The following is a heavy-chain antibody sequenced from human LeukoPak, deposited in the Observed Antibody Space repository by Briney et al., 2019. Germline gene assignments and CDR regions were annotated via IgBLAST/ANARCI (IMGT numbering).Heavy chain of an antibody. CDR3: ASSNSGTYCGGDCYLPYYGMDV. J-gene: IGHJ6*02. CDR2: ISSSGSTI. CDR1: GFTFSSYE. Sequence: PGGSLRLSCAASGFTFSSYEMNWDRQDPGKGLQWVSYISSSGSTIYYADSVKGRFTISRDNAKNSLYLQMNSLRAEDTAVYYCASSNSGTYCGGDCYLPYYGMDVWGQGTTVTVSS. D-gene: IGHD2-21*02. V-gene: IGHV3-48*03.